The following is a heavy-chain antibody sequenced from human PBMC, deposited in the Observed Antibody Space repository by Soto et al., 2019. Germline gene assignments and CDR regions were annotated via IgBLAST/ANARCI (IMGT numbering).Heavy chain of an antibody. D-gene: IGHD3-22*01. CDR1: GFIFSNYG. Sequence: QVQLVESGGGVVQPGRSLRLSCAASGFIFSNYGMHWVRQAPGKGLEWVAVIWYDGSHESYADSVKGRFTISRDNSNYTLFLQMNSLRAEDTAVYYCARDRYSYDSRAYQGVDWYFDLWGRGTLVTVSS. V-gene: IGHV3-33*01. CDR2: IWYDGSHE. J-gene: IGHJ2*01. CDR3: ARDRYSYDSRAYQGVDWYFDL.